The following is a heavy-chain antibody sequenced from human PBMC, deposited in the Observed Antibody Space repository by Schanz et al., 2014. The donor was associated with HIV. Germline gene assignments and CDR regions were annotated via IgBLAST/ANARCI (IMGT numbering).Heavy chain of an antibody. V-gene: IGHV3-23*04. CDR2: ITWNGAII. CDR3: ATALRT. CDR1: GFTFSSHW. Sequence: EVQLVESGGGLVQPGGSLRVSCVASGFTFSSHWMTWVRQAPGKGLEWVPEITWNGAIIRYADSVKGRFTISRDNSKNTLYLQMNSLRAEDTAVYYCATALRTWGLGTLVTVSS. J-gene: IGHJ5*02.